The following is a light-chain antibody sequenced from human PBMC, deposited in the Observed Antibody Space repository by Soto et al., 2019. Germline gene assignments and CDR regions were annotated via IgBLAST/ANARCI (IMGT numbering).Light chain of an antibody. CDR1: SGHSSYA. Sequence: QPVLTQSPSASASLGASVKLTCTLSSGHSSYAIAWHQQQPEKGPRYLMKLNSDGSHSKGDGIPDRFSGSSSGAERYLTISSLQSEDEAYYYCQTWGTGIGVFGGGTKVTVL. CDR3: QTWGTGIGV. CDR2: LNSDGSH. J-gene: IGLJ3*02. V-gene: IGLV4-69*01.